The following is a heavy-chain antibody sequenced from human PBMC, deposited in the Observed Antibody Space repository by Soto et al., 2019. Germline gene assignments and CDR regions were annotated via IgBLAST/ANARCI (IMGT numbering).Heavy chain of an antibody. D-gene: IGHD2-15*01. V-gene: IGHV4-34*01. J-gene: IGHJ4*02. Sequence: SETLSLTCAVYGGSFSCYYWSWIRQPPGKGLEWIGEINHSGSTNYNPSLKSRVTISVDTSKNQFSLKLSSVTAADTAVYYCARXSRVVAAPSQPSYYFDYWGQGTLVTVSS. CDR3: ARXSRVVAAPSQPSYYFDY. CDR1: GGSFSCYY. CDR2: INHSGST.